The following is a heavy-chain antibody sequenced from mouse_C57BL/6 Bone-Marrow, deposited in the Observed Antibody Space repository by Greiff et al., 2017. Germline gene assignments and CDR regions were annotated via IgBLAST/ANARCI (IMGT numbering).Heavy chain of an antibody. CDR2: IYPGSGST. CDR1: GYTFTSYW. Sequence: QVQLQQPGAELVKPGASVKMSCKASGYTFTSYWITWVKQRPGQGLEWIGDIYPGSGSTNYNEKFKSKATLTVDTSSSTAYMQLRSLTSEDSAVYDCARDYYGSSYEDYFDYWGQGTTLTVSS. J-gene: IGHJ2*01. V-gene: IGHV1-55*01. D-gene: IGHD1-1*01. CDR3: ARDYYGSSYEDYFDY.